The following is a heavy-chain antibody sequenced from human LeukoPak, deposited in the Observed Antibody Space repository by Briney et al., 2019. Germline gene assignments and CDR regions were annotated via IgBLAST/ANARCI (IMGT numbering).Heavy chain of an antibody. CDR2: FDPEDGET. CDR3: AIGATYAFDI. V-gene: IGHV1-24*01. Sequence: ASVKVSCKVSGYTLTELSMHWVRQAPGKGLEWMGGFDPEDGETIYAQKFQGRVTMTKDTSTDTAYMELSSLRSEDTAVYYCAIGATYAFDIWGQGTMVTVSS. CDR1: GYTLTELS. J-gene: IGHJ3*02. D-gene: IGHD1-26*01.